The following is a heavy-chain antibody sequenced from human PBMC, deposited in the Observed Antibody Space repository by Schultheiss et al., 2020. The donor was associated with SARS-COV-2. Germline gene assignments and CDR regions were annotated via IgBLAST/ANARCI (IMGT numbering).Heavy chain of an antibody. J-gene: IGHJ6*03. V-gene: IGHV3-48*01. Sequence: GGSLRLSCAASGFTFSSYAMSWVRQAPGKGLEWVSYISSSSSTIYYADSVKGRFTISRDNAKNSLYLQMNSLRAEDTAVYYCAGPPLGQLHYYMDVWGKGTTVTVSS. D-gene: IGHD6-6*01. CDR1: GFTFSSYA. CDR2: ISSSSSTI. CDR3: AGPPLGQLHYYMDV.